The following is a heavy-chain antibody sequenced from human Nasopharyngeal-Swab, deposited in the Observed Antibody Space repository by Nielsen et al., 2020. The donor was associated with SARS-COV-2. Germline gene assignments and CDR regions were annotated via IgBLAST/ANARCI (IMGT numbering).Heavy chain of an antibody. CDR1: GFIFSTYA. CDR3: ARPARRGLNWFDP. D-gene: IGHD3-22*01. V-gene: IGHV3-30-3*01. Sequence: GESLKIFCAASGFIFSTYAMHWVRQAPGKGLEWVALISYDGSSNYYAHSVKGRFTISRDNSKNTLYLQMNSLRGEDTAVYYCARPARRGLNWFDPWGQGTLVTVSS. J-gene: IGHJ5*02. CDR2: ISYDGSSN.